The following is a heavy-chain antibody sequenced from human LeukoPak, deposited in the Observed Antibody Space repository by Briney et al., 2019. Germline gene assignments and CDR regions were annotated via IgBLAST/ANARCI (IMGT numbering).Heavy chain of an antibody. Sequence: GGSLRLSCAASGFTFSSYGMHWVRQAPGKGLELVAFIRYDGSNKYYADSVKGRFTISRDNSKNTLYLQMNSLRAEDTAVYYCAKEDAVYSGSYYGFDYWGQGTLITVSS. CDR2: IRYDGSNK. CDR3: AKEDAVYSGSYYGFDY. CDR1: GFTFSSYG. V-gene: IGHV3-30*02. J-gene: IGHJ4*02. D-gene: IGHD1-26*01.